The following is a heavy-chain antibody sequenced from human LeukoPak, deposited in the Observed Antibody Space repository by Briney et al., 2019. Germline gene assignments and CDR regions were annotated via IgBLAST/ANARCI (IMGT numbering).Heavy chain of an antibody. CDR2: IYYHENT. Sequence: PSETLSLTCTVSGGSISSSSDYWGWIRQAPGKGLEWIGSIYYHENTYYNSSLKSRVTISVDTSKNQFSLKLSSVTAADTAVYYCARDRLDIVVFPPSKQRRYMDVWGKGTTVTVSS. CDR3: ARDRLDIVVFPPSKQRRYMDV. CDR1: GGSISSSSDY. J-gene: IGHJ6*03. V-gene: IGHV4-39*07. D-gene: IGHD2-15*01.